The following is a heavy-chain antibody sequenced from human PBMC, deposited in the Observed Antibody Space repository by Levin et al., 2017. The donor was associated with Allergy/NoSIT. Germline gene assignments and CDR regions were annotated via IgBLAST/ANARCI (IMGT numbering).Heavy chain of an antibody. CDR2: INPSGGST. CDR3: ARARGYSYGLEYFQH. V-gene: IGHV1-46*01. D-gene: IGHD5-18*01. J-gene: IGHJ1*01. CDR1: GYTFTSYY. Sequence: GASVKVSCKASGYTFTSYYMHWVRQAPGQGLEWMGIINPSGGSTSYAQKFQGRVTMTRDTSTSTVYMELSSLRSEDTAVYDCARARGYSYGLEYFQHWGQGTLVTVSS.